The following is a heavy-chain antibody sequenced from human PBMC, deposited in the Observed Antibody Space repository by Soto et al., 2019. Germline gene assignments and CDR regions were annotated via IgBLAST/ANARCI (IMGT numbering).Heavy chain of an antibody. CDR3: ARDYGSSDSPRYSGMDV. V-gene: IGHV3-7*05. CDR2: IKQDGSEK. D-gene: IGHD6-13*01. J-gene: IGHJ6*02. CDR1: GFTLSSYW. Sequence: EVQLVESGGGLVQPGGSLRLSCAASGFTLSSYWMSWVRQAPGKGLELVANIKQDGSEKYYVDSVKGRFTISIDNAKNSLYLQMNSLRAEDTVLYYCARDYGSSDSPRYSGMDVWGPGTTVTVSS.